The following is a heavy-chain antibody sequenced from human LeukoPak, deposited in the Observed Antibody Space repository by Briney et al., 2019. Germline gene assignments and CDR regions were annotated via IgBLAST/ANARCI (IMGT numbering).Heavy chain of an antibody. V-gene: IGHV4-34*01. CDR3: ARGGLRSHFDY. Sequence: PSETLSLTCAVYGGSFSGYHWSWIRQPPGKGLEWIGEINHSGSTNYNPSLKSRVTISVDTSKNQFSLKLSSVTAADTAVYYCARGGLRSHFDYWGQGTLVTVSS. D-gene: IGHD4-17*01. CDR1: GGSFSGYH. J-gene: IGHJ4*02. CDR2: INHSGST.